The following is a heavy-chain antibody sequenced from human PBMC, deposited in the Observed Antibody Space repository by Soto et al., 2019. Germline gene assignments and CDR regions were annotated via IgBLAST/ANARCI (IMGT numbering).Heavy chain of an antibody. Sequence: SETLSLTCSVSGGSFRDHYWTWIRQPPGKGLEWIGYISYSGYTNYKPSLKSRLTMSVDMAKNQFSLKLNSLTAADTAVYYCARAPADWPFDYWGQGSLVTVSS. V-gene: IGHV4-59*11. J-gene: IGHJ4*02. CDR3: ARAPADWPFDY. D-gene: IGHD3-9*01. CDR2: ISYSGYT. CDR1: GGSFRDHY.